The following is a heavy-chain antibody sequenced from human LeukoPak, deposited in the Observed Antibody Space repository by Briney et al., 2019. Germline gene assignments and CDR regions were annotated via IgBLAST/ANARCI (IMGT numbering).Heavy chain of an antibody. CDR3: ARSPSYYDY. Sequence: GGSLRLSCAASGFTFSSYWMHWVRQDPGKGLVWVSRINSDGSITTYADSVKGRFTIFRDNAKNTLYLQMDSLRAEDTAIYYCARSPSYYDYWGQGTLVTVSS. CDR1: GFTFSSYW. V-gene: IGHV3-74*01. J-gene: IGHJ4*02. CDR2: INSDGSIT. D-gene: IGHD7-27*01.